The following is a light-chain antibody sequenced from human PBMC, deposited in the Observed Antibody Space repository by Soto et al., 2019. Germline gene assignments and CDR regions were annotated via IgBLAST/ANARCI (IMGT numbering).Light chain of an antibody. J-gene: IGKJ1*01. CDR2: GAS. Sequence: PREGVTLSCRASQSVSSSYLTWYQQKPGQAPRLLIYGASSRATGIPDRFGGSGSGTDFTLTISRLEPEDFAVYYCQQYGSSPRTFGQGTKVDIK. V-gene: IGKV3-20*01. CDR1: QSVSSSY. CDR3: QQYGSSPRT.